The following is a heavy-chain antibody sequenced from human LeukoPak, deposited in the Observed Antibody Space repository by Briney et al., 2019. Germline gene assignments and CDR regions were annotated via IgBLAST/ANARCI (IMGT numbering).Heavy chain of an antibody. D-gene: IGHD6-13*01. J-gene: IGHJ4*02. V-gene: IGHV1-46*01. CDR1: GYTFTSYA. Sequence: ASVTVSCTASGYTFTSYAMNWVRQAPGQGLEWMGLINPDGGSTAYAHRFQGRVTMTRDTSTSTVYMDFSSLRSEDTALYYCARAPRNSSTMLDYWGQGTLVTVSS. CDR2: INPDGGST. CDR3: ARAPRNSSTMLDY.